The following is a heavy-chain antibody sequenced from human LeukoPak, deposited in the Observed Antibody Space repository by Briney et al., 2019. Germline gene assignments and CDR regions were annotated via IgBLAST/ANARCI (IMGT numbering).Heavy chain of an antibody. CDR3: ARQSGFYSNSSYYYYGMDV. D-gene: IGHD4-11*01. Sequence: PSQSRSRTCTVAGASISSSSYYWGWIRQPPGNGLEWFGIIYYSGSTYYNPSLKSRVTISVDTSKNQFSLKLSSVTAADTAVYYCARQSGFYSNSSYYYYGMDVWGQGTTVTVSS. V-gene: IGHV4-39*01. CDR1: GASISSSSYY. CDR2: IYYSGST. J-gene: IGHJ6*02.